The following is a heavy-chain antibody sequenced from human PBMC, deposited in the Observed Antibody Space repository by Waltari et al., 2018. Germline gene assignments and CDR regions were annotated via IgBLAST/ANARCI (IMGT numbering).Heavy chain of an antibody. Sequence: QVQLVESGGGVVQPGRSLRLSCAASGFTFSSYGRHWVRQAPGHGLEWVAVIWYDGSNKYYADSVKGRFTISRDNSKNTLYLQMNSLRAEDTAVYYCARNYYYGSGSYVGWFDPWGQGTLVTVSS. V-gene: IGHV3-33*01. J-gene: IGHJ5*02. CDR2: IWYDGSNK. CDR1: GFTFSSYG. D-gene: IGHD3-10*01. CDR3: ARNYYYGSGSYVGWFDP.